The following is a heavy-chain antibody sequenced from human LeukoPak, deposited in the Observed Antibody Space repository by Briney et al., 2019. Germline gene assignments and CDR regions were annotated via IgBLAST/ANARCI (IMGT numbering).Heavy chain of an antibody. D-gene: IGHD5-18*01. J-gene: IGHJ4*02. CDR2: IIPILGIA. Sequence: SVKVSCKVSGGTFSSYAISWVRQAPGQGLEWMGRIIPILGIANYAQKFQGRVTITADKSTSTAYMELSSLRSEDTAVYYCARSPVDTAMVTAYYFDYWGQGTLVTVSS. CDR1: GGTFSSYA. V-gene: IGHV1-69*04. CDR3: ARSPVDTAMVTAYYFDY.